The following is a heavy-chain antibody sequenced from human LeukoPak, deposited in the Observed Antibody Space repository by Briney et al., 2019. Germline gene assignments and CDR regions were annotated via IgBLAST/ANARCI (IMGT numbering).Heavy chain of an antibody. D-gene: IGHD3-3*01. CDR3: VRDYGYYMDY. Sequence: GGSLRLSCAASGFTFSDYYMSWIRQVPGKGLEWISRISSSSTTIYYADSVKGRFTISRDNAKNSLYLQMNSLRAEDTAVYYCVRDYGYYMDYWGQGTLVTVSS. CDR1: GFTFSDYY. CDR2: ISSSSTTI. V-gene: IGHV3-11*04. J-gene: IGHJ4*02.